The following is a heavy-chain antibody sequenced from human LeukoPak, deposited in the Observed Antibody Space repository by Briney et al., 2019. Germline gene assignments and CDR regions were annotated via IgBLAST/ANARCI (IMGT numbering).Heavy chain of an antibody. CDR2: ISSSSSYI. V-gene: IGHV3-21*01. Sequence: GGSLRLSCAASGFTFSSYSMNWVRQAPGKGLEWVSSISSSSSYIYYADSVKGRFTISRDNAKNSLYLQMNSLRAEDTAVYYCARDAENYGDYAPSFDYWGQGTLVTVSS. J-gene: IGHJ4*02. D-gene: IGHD4-17*01. CDR1: GFTFSSYS. CDR3: ARDAENYGDYAPSFDY.